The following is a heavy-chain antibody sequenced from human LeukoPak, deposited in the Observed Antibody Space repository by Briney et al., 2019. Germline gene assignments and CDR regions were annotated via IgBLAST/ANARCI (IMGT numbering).Heavy chain of an antibody. CDR3: ARAPYSSSWYYYYYMDV. D-gene: IGHD6-13*01. CDR1: GYTFTGYY. CDR2: INPNSGGT. V-gene: IGHV1-2*02. Sequence: ASVKVSCKASGYTFTGYYMHWVRQAPGQGLEWMGWINPNSGGTNYAQKFQGRVTMTRDTSISTAYMELSRLRSDDTAVYYCARAPYSSSWYYYYYMDVWGKGTTVTVSS. J-gene: IGHJ6*03.